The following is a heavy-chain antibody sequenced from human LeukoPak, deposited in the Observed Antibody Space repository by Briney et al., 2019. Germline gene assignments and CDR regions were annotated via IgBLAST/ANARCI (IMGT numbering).Heavy chain of an antibody. CDR1: GGSISSSSYY. V-gene: IGHV4-39*07. CDR3: ARGMELRGTDAFDI. Sequence: PSETLSLTCTVSGGSISSSSYYWGRIRQPPGKGLEWIGSIYYSGSTYYNPSLKSRVTMSVDTSKNQFSLKLSSVTAADTAVYYCARGMELRGTDAFDIWGQGTMVTVSS. CDR2: IYYSGST. D-gene: IGHD1-7*01. J-gene: IGHJ3*02.